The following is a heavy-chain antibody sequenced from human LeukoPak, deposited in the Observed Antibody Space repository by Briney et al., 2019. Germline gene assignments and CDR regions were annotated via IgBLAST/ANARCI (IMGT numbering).Heavy chain of an antibody. Sequence: PGGSLRLPCVASGFTFSNYPMSGVPRAPGKGWEWGPAIPGSGTSTYYADSLKGRFTISRDNSKNTVFLQMNSLRHEDTAIYYCVIWGDYDVLTGYYVPDYWGQGTLVTVSS. CDR2: IPGSGTST. CDR1: GFTFSNYP. V-gene: IGHV3-23*01. CDR3: VIWGDYDVLTGYYVPDY. D-gene: IGHD3-9*01. J-gene: IGHJ4*02.